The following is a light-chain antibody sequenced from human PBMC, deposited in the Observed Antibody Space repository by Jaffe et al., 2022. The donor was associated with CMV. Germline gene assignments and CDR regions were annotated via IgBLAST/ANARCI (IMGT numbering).Light chain of an antibody. J-gene: IGKJ2*01. V-gene: IGKV1-12*01. CDR2: AAS. Sequence: DIQMTQSPSSVSASVGDRVTITCRASQDVGSWLAWYQQKPGKAPKVLIYAASSLQSGVSSRFSGSGSGTDFTLTISSLQPEDFASYYCQQASSFPPTFGQGTKLDIK. CDR1: QDVGSW. CDR3: QQASSFPPT.